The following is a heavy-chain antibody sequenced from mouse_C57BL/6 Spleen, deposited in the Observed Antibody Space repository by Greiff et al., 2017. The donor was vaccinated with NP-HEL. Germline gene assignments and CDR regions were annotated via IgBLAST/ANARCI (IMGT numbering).Heavy chain of an antibody. CDR1: GFSLTSYG. Sequence: VQLQQSGPGLVAPSQSLSITCTVSGFSLTSYGVDWVRQSPGKGLEWLGVIWGVGSTNYNSALKSRLSISKDNSKSKVFLKMNSLQTDDTAMYYCASTLRGMDYWGQGTSVTVSS. V-gene: IGHV2-6*01. CDR3: ASTLRGMDY. CDR2: IWGVGST. D-gene: IGHD1-1*01. J-gene: IGHJ4*01.